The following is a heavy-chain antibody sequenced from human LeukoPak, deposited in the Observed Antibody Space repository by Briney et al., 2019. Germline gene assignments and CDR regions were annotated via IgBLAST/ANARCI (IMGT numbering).Heavy chain of an antibody. Sequence: SETLSLTCTVSGGSISSSSYYWGWIRQPPGKGLEWIGSIYYSGSTYYNPSLKSRVTISVDTSKNQFSLKLSSVTAADTAVYYCARLVVAAGTKYFQHWGQGTLVTVSS. D-gene: IGHD2-2*01. CDR1: GGSISSSSYY. J-gene: IGHJ1*01. CDR2: IYYSGST. V-gene: IGHV4-39*01. CDR3: ARLVVAAGTKYFQH.